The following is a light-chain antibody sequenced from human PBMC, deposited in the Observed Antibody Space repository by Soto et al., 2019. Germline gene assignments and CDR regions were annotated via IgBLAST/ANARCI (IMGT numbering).Light chain of an antibody. Sequence: QLVLTQPPSASGTPGQTVTISCSGSSSNIGSNTVNWYHQLPGTAPKLLMFSNSQRPSGVPDRFSGSKSGTSASLAISGLQSEDEADYYCAAWDDSLTGVVFGGGTKLTVL. CDR3: AAWDDSLTGVV. J-gene: IGLJ2*01. V-gene: IGLV1-44*01. CDR2: SNS. CDR1: SSNIGSNT.